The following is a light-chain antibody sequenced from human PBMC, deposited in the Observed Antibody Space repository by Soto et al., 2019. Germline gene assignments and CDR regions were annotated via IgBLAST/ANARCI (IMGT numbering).Light chain of an antibody. V-gene: IGKV1-16*02. J-gene: IGKJ1*01. CDR3: QQYKSYPWM. CDR1: QGISNY. Sequence: DIKMTQSPSSVSASVGDRVTITCWASQGISNYLVWVQQKPGKAPKSLIYAASNLQSGVPAKFSGSGSGTDFSLTISSLQPEDVATYYCQQYKSYPWMFGHGTKVDIK. CDR2: AAS.